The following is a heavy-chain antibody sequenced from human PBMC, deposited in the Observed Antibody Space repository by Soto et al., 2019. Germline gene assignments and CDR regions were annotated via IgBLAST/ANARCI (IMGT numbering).Heavy chain of an antibody. J-gene: IGHJ5*02. CDR3: SKWSGFGDA. CDR1: GLDFSSNS. Sequence: EVQLLESGGGLVQPGGSLRLSCVASGLDFSSNSMTWARQAPGKGVEWVGGISRGGDITFYRDSVKGRFTISRDISKNTMFLQINSLGVEDTATYFCSKWSGFGDAWGQRTLVTVSS. CDR2: ISRGGDIT. V-gene: IGHV3-23*01. D-gene: IGHD3-10*01.